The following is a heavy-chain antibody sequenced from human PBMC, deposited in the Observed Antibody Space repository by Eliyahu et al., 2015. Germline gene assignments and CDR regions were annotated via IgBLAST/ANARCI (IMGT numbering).Heavy chain of an antibody. Sequence: QVQLQESGPGLVKPSGTLSLTCAVSGGSISSNTWWTWVRQPPGKGAGVVGGILYWGGTHSRPSLKSRVTISVDKSKNQFALNLRSVTAADTAVYYCARDMENVGAATDNWGQGTLVTVSS. J-gene: IGHJ4*02. CDR1: GGSISSNTW. D-gene: IGHD2-2*03. CDR2: ILYWGGT. CDR3: ARDMENVGAATDN. V-gene: IGHV4-4*02.